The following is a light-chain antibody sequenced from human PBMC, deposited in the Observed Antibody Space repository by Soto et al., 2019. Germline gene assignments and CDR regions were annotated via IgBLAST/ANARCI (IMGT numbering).Light chain of an antibody. CDR1: SSDVAFYNH. CDR2: EVN. J-gene: IGLJ1*01. V-gene: IGLV2-14*01. Sequence: QSALTQPASVSGSPGQSITISCTGTSSDVAFYNHVSWYQQHPGKAPKLLIYEVNNRPAGVSHRFSGYKSGNTASLTISGLPDEDEDDYYGSSVASPHTYVFGTGTKVTVL. CDR3: SSVASPHTYV.